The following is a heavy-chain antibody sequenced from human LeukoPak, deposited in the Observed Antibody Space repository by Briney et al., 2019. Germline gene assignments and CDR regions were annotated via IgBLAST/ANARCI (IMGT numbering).Heavy chain of an antibody. CDR1: RFTLNNYA. V-gene: IGHV3-30*18. D-gene: IGHD4-17*01. CDR3: AKYGMTTVTYIDY. J-gene: IGHJ4*02. CDR2: ISYEGSIK. Sequence: GGSLRLSCAASRFTLNNYAMSWVRQAPGKGLEWVAVISYEGSIKYYADSVKGRFTISRDNSKNTLYLQMNSLRPEDTAVYYCAKYGMTTVTYIDYWGQGTLVTVSS.